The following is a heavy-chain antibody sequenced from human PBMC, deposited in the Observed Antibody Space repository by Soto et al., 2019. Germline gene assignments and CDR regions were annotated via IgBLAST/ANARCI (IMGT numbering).Heavy chain of an antibody. Sequence: PSETLSLTCAVYGGSFSGYYWSWIRQPPGKGLEWIGEINHSGSTNYNPSLKSRVTISVDTSKNQFSLKLGSVTAADTAVYYCARGSMVRGAPRGGMDVWGQGTTVTVSS. V-gene: IGHV4-34*01. D-gene: IGHD3-10*01. CDR2: INHSGST. J-gene: IGHJ6*02. CDR3: ARGSMVRGAPRGGMDV. CDR1: GGSFSGYY.